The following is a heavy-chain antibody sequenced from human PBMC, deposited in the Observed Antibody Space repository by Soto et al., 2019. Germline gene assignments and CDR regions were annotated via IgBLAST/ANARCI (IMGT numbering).Heavy chain of an antibody. J-gene: IGHJ5*02. D-gene: IGHD3-22*01. CDR1: GYTFTSYY. Sequence: ASVKVSCKASGYTFTSYYMHWVRQAPGQGLEWMGIINPSGGSTSYAQKFQGRVTMTRDTSTSTVYMELSSLRSEDTAVYYCATQEGYYYDSSGYVWFDPWGQGTLVTVSS. CDR3: ATQEGYYYDSSGYVWFDP. CDR2: INPSGGST. V-gene: IGHV1-46*01.